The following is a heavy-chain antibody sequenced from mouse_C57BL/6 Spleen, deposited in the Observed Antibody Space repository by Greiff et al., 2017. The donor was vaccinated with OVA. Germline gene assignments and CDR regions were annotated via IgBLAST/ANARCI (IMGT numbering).Heavy chain of an antibody. J-gene: IGHJ1*03. D-gene: IGHD1-1*01. CDR1: GYTFTSYW. CDR2: IYPSDSET. V-gene: IGHV1-61*01. CDR3: ARLGYYGSKFYWYFDV. Sequence: QVQLQQPGAELVRPGSSVKLSCKASGYTFTSYWMDWVKQRPGQGLEWIGNIYPSDSETHYNQKFKDKATLTVDKSSSTAYMQLSSLTSEDSAVYYCARLGYYGSKFYWYFDVWGTGTTVTVSS.